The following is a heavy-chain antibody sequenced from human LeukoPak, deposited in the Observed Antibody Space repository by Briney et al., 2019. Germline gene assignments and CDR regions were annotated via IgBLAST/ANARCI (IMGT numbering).Heavy chain of an antibody. Sequence: SVKVSCKASGGTFSSYAISWVRQAPGQGLEWMGGIIPIFGTANYAQKFQGRVTITTDESTSTAYMELSSLRSDDTAVYYCARGPYYYDSSGYYYRPFDYWGQGTLVTVSS. J-gene: IGHJ4*02. V-gene: IGHV1-69*05. CDR1: GGTFSSYA. D-gene: IGHD3-22*01. CDR2: IIPIFGTA. CDR3: ARGPYYYDSSGYYYRPFDY.